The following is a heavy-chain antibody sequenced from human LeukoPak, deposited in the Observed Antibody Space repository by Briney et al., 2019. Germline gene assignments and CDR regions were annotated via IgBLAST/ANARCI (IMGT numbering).Heavy chain of an antibody. Sequence: GGSLRLSCAASGFTFSTYWMSWVRQAPGKGLEWVANIKQDGSEKYYVDSVKGRFTISRVNAKNSLYLQMNSLRAEDTAVYYCARDWEYSSSSVYWGQGTLVTVSS. J-gene: IGHJ4*02. CDR3: ARDWEYSSSSVY. CDR2: IKQDGSEK. D-gene: IGHD6-6*01. CDR1: GFTFSTYW. V-gene: IGHV3-7*04.